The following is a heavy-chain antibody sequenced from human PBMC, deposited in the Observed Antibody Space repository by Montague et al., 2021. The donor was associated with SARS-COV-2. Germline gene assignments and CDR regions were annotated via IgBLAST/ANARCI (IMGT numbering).Heavy chain of an antibody. CDR2: IHTGDRAT. D-gene: IGHD3-16*01. CDR1: GFTFSSHA. Sequence: SLRLSCAASGFTFSSHAMSWVRQAPGKGLEWVSVIHTGDRATYYADSVKGRFIVSRDNSKNTLYLQMNSLRAEDTAVYYCAKASGGFGVYYGMDVWGQGTTVTVSS. J-gene: IGHJ6*02. CDR3: AKASGGFGVYYGMDV. V-gene: IGHV3-23*03.